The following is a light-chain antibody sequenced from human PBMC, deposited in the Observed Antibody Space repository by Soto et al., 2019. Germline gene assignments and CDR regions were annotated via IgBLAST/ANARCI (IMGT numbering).Light chain of an antibody. CDR2: GNT. CDR3: QSYDTSLIMA. CDR1: SSNIGAGHD. Sequence: QSVLTQPPSVSRAPGQRVTISCTGNSSNIGAGHDVHWYQKLPGTGPKLLIFGNTNRPSGVPDRFSGSKSGTSASLAITGLQAEDEADYHCQSYDTSLIMAFGGGTKLTVL. V-gene: IGLV1-40*01. J-gene: IGLJ2*01.